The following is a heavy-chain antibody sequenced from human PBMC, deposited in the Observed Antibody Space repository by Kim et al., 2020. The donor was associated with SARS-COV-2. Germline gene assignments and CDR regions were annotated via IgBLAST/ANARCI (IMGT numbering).Heavy chain of an antibody. CDR3: SSAVGANLGCGVSAGMDV. CDR1: GFTFSTSD. J-gene: IGHJ6*01. V-gene: IGHV3-13*04. CDR2: IGTAGDA. D-gene: IGHD2-21*01. Sequence: GGSLRLSCAASGFTFSTSDMHWVRLATGKGLEWVSGIGTAGDAYYVGYAQGGCTSSTVNSKSSIYPQMHGLTTVETAVHYCSSAVGANLGCGVSAGMDV.